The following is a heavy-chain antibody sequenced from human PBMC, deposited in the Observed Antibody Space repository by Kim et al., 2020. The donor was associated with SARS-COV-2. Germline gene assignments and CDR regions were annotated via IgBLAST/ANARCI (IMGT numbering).Heavy chain of an antibody. CDR1: GFTFSSYA. J-gene: IGHJ4*02. V-gene: IGHV3-23*01. Sequence: GGSLRLSCAASGFTFSSYAMSGVRQAPGKGLEWVSAISGSGGSTYYAESVKGRFTISRDNYNNTLYLQMNSLRAEDTAVYYCAKATIWGITLPYYFDYRGQGTLVTVSS. D-gene: IGHD7-27*01. CDR2: ISGSGGST. CDR3: AKATIWGITLPYYFDY.